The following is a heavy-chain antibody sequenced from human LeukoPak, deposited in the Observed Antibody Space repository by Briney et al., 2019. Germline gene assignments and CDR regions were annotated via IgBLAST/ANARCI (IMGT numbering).Heavy chain of an antibody. CDR2: INHSGST. CDR1: GGSFSGYY. V-gene: IGHV4-34*01. J-gene: IGHJ4*02. Sequence: SEILSLTCAVYGGSFSGYYWSWIRQPPGKGLEWIGEINHSGSTNYNPSLKSRVTISVDTSKNQFSLKLSSVTAADTAVYYCARGVLGELDAFDYWGQGTLVTVSS. D-gene: IGHD1-1*01. CDR3: ARGVLGELDAFDY.